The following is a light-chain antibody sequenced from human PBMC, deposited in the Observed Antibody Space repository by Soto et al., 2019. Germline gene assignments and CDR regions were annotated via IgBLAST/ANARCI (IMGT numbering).Light chain of an antibody. J-gene: IGKJ4*01. Sequence: VMTQSATTLSVYTGDRATLSCRASEGVSSTLVWYQHKPGQAPKLLISGASARATDIPARFSGSGSGTEFTLTISSLQSEDYAVYYCQHYNNLPRTFGGRTKVDIK. CDR2: GAS. V-gene: IGKV3-15*01. CDR3: QHYNNLPRT. CDR1: EGVSST.